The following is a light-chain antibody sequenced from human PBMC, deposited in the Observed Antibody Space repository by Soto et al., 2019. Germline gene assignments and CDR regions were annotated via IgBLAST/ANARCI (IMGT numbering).Light chain of an antibody. Sequence: EIVLTQSPATLPVSRGEGATLSCRASQSVSSDLAWYQQTPGQAPRLLIYGASTRATGVPARVSGSGSGTDFTLTISSLESEDFAVYYCQQRVNRVTFGGGTKVEI. CDR3: QQRVNRVT. V-gene: IGKV3-15*01. CDR1: QSVSSD. CDR2: GAS. J-gene: IGKJ4*01.